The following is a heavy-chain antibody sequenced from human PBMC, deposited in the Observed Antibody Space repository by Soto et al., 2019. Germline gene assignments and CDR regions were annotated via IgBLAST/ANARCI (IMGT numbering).Heavy chain of an antibody. CDR2: ISYGGDNK. J-gene: IGHJ4*02. V-gene: IGHV3-30*09. D-gene: IGHD6-13*01. CDR1: GFIFSDYA. Sequence: QVQLVESGGGVVQPGRSLRLSCAASGFIFSDYAMHWVRQAPGKGLEWVAVISYGGDNKYYADSVRGRFAISRDNLKNPLDLQMNSLNPEDTAVYHCAKGRHSTSWYGLEADFWGQGTLVTVSS. CDR3: AKGRHSTSWYGLEADF.